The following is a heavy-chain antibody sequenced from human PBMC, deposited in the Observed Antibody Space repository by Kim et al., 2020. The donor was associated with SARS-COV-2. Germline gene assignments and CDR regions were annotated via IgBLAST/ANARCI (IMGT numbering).Heavy chain of an antibody. CDR2: IISSGDTV. J-gene: IGHJ5*02. Sequence: GGSLRLSCAASGFAFNTQSMNWVRQTPGKGLEWVSSIISSGDTVYYADSVKGRFTISRDNAKNSLYLQMNSLRAEDTAVYYCARGRDGNHQRSHWFDIWGQGTLVTVSS. CDR1: GFAFNTQS. D-gene: IGHD1-26*01. V-gene: IGHV3-48*04. CDR3: ARGRDGNHQRSHWFDI.